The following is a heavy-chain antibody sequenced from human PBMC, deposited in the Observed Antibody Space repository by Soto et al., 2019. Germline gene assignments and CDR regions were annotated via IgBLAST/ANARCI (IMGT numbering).Heavy chain of an antibody. V-gene: IGHV3-30*03. CDR1: GFTFSSYG. D-gene: IGHD6-13*01. J-gene: IGHJ6*02. CDR2: ITCDGSNK. Sequence: GGSLRLSCAASGFTFSSYGRHWVRQAPGKGLEWVAAITCDGSNKYYADSVKGRFTISRDNSKNTLYLQMNSLRAEDTAVYYCARTRTTIAAAGGYYYYGMDVWGQGTTVTVSS. CDR3: ARTRTTIAAAGGYYYYGMDV.